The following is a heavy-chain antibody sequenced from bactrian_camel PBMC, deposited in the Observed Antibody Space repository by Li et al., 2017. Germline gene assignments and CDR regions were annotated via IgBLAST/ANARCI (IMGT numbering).Heavy chain of an antibody. CDR2: IPMSGRT. J-gene: IGHJ4*01. V-gene: IGHV3S53*01. D-gene: IGHD5*01. CDR1: GYSFSSCG. Sequence: HVQLVESGGGSVQAGGSLKLSCVASGYSFSSCGMAWYRQVPGKERQLVSTIPMSGRTTYLSTVKGRFTISRDNAKNTLFLQLNSLKIEDMGVYYCVDCEGWIVGSLAYRSQGTQVTVS.